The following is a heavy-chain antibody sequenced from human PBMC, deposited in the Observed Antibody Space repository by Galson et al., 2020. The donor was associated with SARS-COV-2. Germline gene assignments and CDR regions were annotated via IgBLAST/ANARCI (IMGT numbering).Heavy chain of an antibody. J-gene: IGHJ3*02. CDR1: GYTFTSYG. CDR3: ARGWTYCSSTSCSDAFDI. D-gene: IGHD2-2*01. Sequence: ASVKVSCKASGYTFTSYGISCVRPAPAQGLEWMGWISAYNGNTNYAQKLQGRVTMTTDTSTSTAYMELRSLRSDDTAVYYCARGWTYCSSTSCSDAFDIWGQGTMVTVSA. V-gene: IGHV1-18*01. CDR2: ISAYNGNT.